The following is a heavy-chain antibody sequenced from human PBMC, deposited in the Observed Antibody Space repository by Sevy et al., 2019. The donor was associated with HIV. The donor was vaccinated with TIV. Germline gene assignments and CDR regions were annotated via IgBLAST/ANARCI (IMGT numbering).Heavy chain of an antibody. Sequence: GGSLRLSCTASGFTFSSYEMNWVRQAPGKGLEWVSNIISSGSSKYYADSVKGRFTISRDNAKNSLFLQMNSLRAEDTDVYYCARGPHHYYDSSAFFDYWGQGTLVTVSS. D-gene: IGHD3-22*01. V-gene: IGHV3-48*03. J-gene: IGHJ4*02. CDR3: ARGPHHYYDSSAFFDY. CDR1: GFTFSSYE. CDR2: IISSGSSK.